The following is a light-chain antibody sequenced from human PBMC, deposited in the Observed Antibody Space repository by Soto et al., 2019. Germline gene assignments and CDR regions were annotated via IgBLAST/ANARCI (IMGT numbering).Light chain of an antibody. CDR3: QRYGSSPGLFT. CDR1: QSVSSNH. J-gene: IGKJ3*01. V-gene: IGKV3-20*01. Sequence: EIVMTQYPATLSVSTGERATLSCGASQSVSSNHLAWYQQKPGQAPRLLIYGASSRATAIPDRFSGSGSGTDFTLTISRLEPEDFALYYCQRYGSSPGLFTFGPGTKVDIK. CDR2: GAS.